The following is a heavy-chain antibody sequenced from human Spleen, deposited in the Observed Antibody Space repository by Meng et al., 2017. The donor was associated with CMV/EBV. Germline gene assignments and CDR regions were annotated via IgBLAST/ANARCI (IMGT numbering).Heavy chain of an antibody. CDR1: GFTFSSYW. J-gene: IGHJ4*02. CDR2: IKQDGSKK. CDR3: ARDILYGDYGLDY. Sequence: CAASGFTFSSYWISWVRQAPGKGLEWVANIKQDGSKKYYVDSVKGRFTISRDNAKNSLYLQMNSLRAEDTAVYYCARDILYGDYGLDYWGQGSLVTVSS. V-gene: IGHV3-7*01. D-gene: IGHD4-17*01.